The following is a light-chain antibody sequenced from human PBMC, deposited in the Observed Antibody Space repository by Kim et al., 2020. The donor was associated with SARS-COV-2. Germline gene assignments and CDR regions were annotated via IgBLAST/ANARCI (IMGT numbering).Light chain of an antibody. CDR1: SSNIGSNY. J-gene: IGLJ3*02. V-gene: IGLV1-47*01. CDR3: AAWDDSLSGLV. Sequence: GQRVTISLSGSSSNIGSNYVYWYQQLPGTAPKLLIYANNQRPSGVPDRFSGSKSGTSVSLAISGLRSEDEADYYCAAWDDSLSGLVLGGGTQLTVL. CDR2: ANN.